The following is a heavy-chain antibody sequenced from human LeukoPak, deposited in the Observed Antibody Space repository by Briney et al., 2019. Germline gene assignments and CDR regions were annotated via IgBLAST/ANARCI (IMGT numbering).Heavy chain of an antibody. CDR2: IWYDGSNK. J-gene: IGHJ3*02. CDR1: GFTFSSYG. V-gene: IGHV3-33*08. D-gene: IGHD1-26*01. CDR3: ARDPRVYAFDI. Sequence: PGGSLRLSCVASGFTFSSYGMHWVRQAPGKGLEWVAVIWYDGSNKYYADSVKGRFTISRDNSKNTLYLQMNSLRAEDTAVYYCARDPRVYAFDIWGQGTMVTVSS.